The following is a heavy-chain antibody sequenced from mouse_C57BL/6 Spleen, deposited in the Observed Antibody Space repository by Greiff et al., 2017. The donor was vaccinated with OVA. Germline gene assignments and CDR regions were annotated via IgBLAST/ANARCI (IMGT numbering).Heavy chain of an antibody. D-gene: IGHD2-1*01. CDR1: GYTFTSYW. J-gene: IGHJ3*01. Sequence: VQLQQSGTVLARPGASVKMSCKTSGYTFTSYWMHWVKQRPGQGLEWIGAIYPGNSDTSYNQKFKGKAKLTAVTSASTAYMELSSLTNEDSAVYYGTRGGDYGNYGAWFAYWGQGTLVTVSA. V-gene: IGHV1-5*01. CDR2: IYPGNSDT. CDR3: TRGGDYGNYGAWFAY.